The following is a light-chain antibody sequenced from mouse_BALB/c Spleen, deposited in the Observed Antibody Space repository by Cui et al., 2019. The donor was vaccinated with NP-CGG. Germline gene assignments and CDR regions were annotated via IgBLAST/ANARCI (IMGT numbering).Light chain of an antibody. J-gene: IGLJ1*01. CDR3: ALWYSNHWV. V-gene: IGLV1*01. CDR1: TGAVTTNNY. CDR2: GTN. Sequence: QAAVTQESALTTSPGETVTLTCRSSTGAVTTNNYANWVQEKPDHLFTGLIGGTNNRAPGVPARFSGSLIGDKAALTITGAQTEDETIYFCALWYSNHWVFGGGTKVTVL.